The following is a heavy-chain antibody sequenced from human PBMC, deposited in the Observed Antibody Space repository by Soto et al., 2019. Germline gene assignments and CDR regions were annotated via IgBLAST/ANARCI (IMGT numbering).Heavy chain of an antibody. CDR3: ARGDDGRGDDAFDI. D-gene: IGHD7-27*01. CDR2: ISSSSSYI. CDR1: GFTFSSYS. V-gene: IGHV3-21*01. J-gene: IGHJ3*02. Sequence: EVQLVESGGGLVKPGGSLRLSCAASGFTFSSYSMNWVRQAPGKGLEWVSSISSSSSYIYYADSVKGRFTISRDNAKNSLYLQMNSLRAEDTAVYYCARGDDGRGDDAFDIWGQGTMVTVSS.